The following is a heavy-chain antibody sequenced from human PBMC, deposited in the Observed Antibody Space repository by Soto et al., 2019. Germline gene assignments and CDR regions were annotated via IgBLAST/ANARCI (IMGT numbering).Heavy chain of an antibody. V-gene: IGHV4-59*01. CDR3: ARCPIDHNWFDP. J-gene: IGHJ5*02. D-gene: IGHD3-9*01. Sequence: SETLSLTCTVSGSDITTYYWSWLRQSPGKGLEWIGHIYDTGSTTYNPSLKSRVTISVDTSNKQFSLRLTSVTAADTAVYYCARCPIDHNWFDPWGQGTLVTVPQ. CDR2: IYDTGST. CDR1: GSDITTYY.